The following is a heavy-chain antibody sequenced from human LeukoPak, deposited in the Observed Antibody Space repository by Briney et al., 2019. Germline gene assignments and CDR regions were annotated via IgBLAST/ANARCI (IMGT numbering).Heavy chain of an antibody. D-gene: IGHD2-2*01. V-gene: IGHV3-23*01. Sequence: GGSLRLSCTASGFTFSSYAMSWVRQAPGKGLEWVSAISGSGGSTYYADSVKSRFTIPRDNSKNTLYLQMNSLRAEDTAVYYCAKSIVVVPAAIFDYWGRGTLVTVSS. J-gene: IGHJ4*02. CDR2: ISGSGGST. CDR1: GFTFSSYA. CDR3: AKSIVVVPAAIFDY.